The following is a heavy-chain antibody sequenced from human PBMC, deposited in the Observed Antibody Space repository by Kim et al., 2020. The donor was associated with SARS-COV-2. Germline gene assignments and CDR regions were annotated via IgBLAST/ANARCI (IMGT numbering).Heavy chain of an antibody. V-gene: IGHV4-4*02. J-gene: IGHJ6*02. CDR3: ARANYYALYGMDV. Sequence: SETLSLTCAVSGGSISSSNWWSWVRQPPGKGLEWIGEIYHSGSTNYNPSLKSRVTISVDKSKNQFSLKLSSVTAADTAVYYCARANYYALYGMDVWGQGTTVTVSS. CDR1: GGSISSSNW. CDR2: IYHSGST. D-gene: IGHD3-10*01.